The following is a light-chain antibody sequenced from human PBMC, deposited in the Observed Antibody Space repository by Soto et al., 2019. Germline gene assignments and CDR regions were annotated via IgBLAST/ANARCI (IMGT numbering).Light chain of an antibody. CDR3: QHYNNMST. CDR2: GAS. Sequence: EIVMTQSPATLSVSPGERATLSCRASQCVSSSLAWYQQRPGQDPRRLIYGASNRATDIPARFSGSGSGTEFTLTITSLQADDFAIYYCQHYNNMSTFGQGTRLEIK. J-gene: IGKJ5*01. V-gene: IGKV3-15*01. CDR1: QCVSSS.